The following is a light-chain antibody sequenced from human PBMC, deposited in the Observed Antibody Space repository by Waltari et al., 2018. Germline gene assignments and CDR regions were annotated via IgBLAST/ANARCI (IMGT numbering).Light chain of an antibody. V-gene: IGLV2-23*03. CDR3: CSYAGGSAFVV. J-gene: IGLJ2*01. CDR1: SRDVGSSNL. Sequence: QSALTQPASLSGSPGQSITISCPGTSRDVGSSNLVSWYQQHPGQAPKLIIYEGSKRPSGVSNRFSGSKSGNTASLTISGLQAEDEADYHCCSYAGGSAFVVFGGGTKLTVL. CDR2: EGS.